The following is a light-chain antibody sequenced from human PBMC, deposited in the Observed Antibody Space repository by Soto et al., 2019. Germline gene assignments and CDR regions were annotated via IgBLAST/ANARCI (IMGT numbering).Light chain of an antibody. V-gene: IGLV4-69*01. CDR2: VNVDGRH. CDR1: SGHSSYA. Sequence: QLVLTQSPSASASLGASVKLTCTLNSGHSSYAITWHQQQPEKGPRYLMYVNVDGRHIKGDGIPDRFSGSSSGTERYLTISSLQSEDEADYYCQTWGTGVGVFGGGTKLTVL. CDR3: QTWGTGVGV. J-gene: IGLJ3*02.